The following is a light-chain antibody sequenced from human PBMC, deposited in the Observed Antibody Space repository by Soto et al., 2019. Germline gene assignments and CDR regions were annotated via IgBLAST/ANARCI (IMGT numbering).Light chain of an antibody. CDR2: DAS. J-gene: IGKJ4*01. Sequence: DIQLTQSPSSLSASVGETVTVTCQASQDISVYLAWYQQKPGKAPNLLIYDASTLHSGVPSRFSGSGSGTDFTLTINGLQPEDFATYYCQQVSSYPSTFGGGTKVDI. CDR1: QDISVY. V-gene: IGKV1-9*01. CDR3: QQVSSYPST.